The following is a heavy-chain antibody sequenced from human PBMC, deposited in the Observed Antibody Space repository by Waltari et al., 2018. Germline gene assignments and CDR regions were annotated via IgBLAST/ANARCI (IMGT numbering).Heavy chain of an antibody. CDR3: ARDRGPGEYYYGMDV. J-gene: IGHJ6*02. Sequence: QVQLQESGPGLVKSSQTLSLTCTVSGGSIRSGDHYWNWIRQSPGKGLEWIGYVYYTRSTYYNPSLKSRLNISVDTSKSQFTLSLYSVTAADTAVYYCARDRGPGEYYYGMDVWGQGTTVIVSS. CDR1: GGSIRSGDHY. D-gene: IGHD2-15*01. V-gene: IGHV4-30-4*01. CDR2: VYYTRST.